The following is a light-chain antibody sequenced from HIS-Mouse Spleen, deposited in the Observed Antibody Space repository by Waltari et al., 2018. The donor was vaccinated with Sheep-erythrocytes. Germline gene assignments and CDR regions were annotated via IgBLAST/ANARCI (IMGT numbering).Light chain of an antibody. J-gene: IGLJ1*01. CDR1: SSDVGGYNY. CDR3: CSYAGSYNHV. CDR2: DVS. Sequence: QSALTQPRSVSGSPGQSVTISCTGTSSDVGGYNYVSWYQQHPGKAPKLMLYDVSTRPSGVPDRVSGSKSGNTASLTISGLQAEDEADYYCCSYAGSYNHVFATGTKVTVL. V-gene: IGLV2-11*01.